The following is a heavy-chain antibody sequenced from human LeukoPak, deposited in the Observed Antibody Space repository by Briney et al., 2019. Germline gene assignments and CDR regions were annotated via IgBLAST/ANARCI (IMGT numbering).Heavy chain of an antibody. CDR2: IYYSGST. V-gene: IGHV4-39*07. Sequence: SETLSLTCTVSGGSISSSSYYWGWIRQPPGKGLECVGSIYYSGSTYYNPSLKSRVTISVDTSKNEFSLKLSSVTAADTAVYYCARGEMATIEDAFDIWGQGTMVTVSS. D-gene: IGHD5-24*01. CDR1: GGSISSSSYY. CDR3: ARGEMATIEDAFDI. J-gene: IGHJ3*02.